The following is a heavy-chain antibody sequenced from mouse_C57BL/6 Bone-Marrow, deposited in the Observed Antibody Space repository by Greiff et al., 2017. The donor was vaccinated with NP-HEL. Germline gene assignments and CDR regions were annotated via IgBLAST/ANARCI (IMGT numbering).Heavy chain of an antibody. CDR2: INPSSGYT. Sequence: QVQLKQSGAELARPGASVKMSCKASGYTFTSYTMHWVKQRPGQGLEWIGYINPSSGYTKYNQKFKDKATLTADKSSSTAYMQLSSLTSEDSAVYYCASQLVAWFAYWGQGTLVTVSA. CDR3: ASQLVAWFAY. J-gene: IGHJ3*01. D-gene: IGHD4-1*02. V-gene: IGHV1-4*01. CDR1: GYTFTSYT.